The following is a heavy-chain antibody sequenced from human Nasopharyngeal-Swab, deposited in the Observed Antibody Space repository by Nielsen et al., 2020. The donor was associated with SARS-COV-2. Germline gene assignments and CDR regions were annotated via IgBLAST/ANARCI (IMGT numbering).Heavy chain of an antibody. V-gene: IGHV6-1*01. CDR3: ARGSGTYSDYFDY. J-gene: IGHJ4*02. Sequence: SETLSLTCALSGDSVSSNSAAWTWIRQSPSRGLEWLGRTYFRSKWLNDYAVSVKSRITINQDTSRNQFSLQLNSVTPEDTAIYYCARGSGTYSDYFDYWGQGTLVSVSS. D-gene: IGHD1-26*01. CDR2: TYFRSKWLN. CDR1: GDSVSSNSAA.